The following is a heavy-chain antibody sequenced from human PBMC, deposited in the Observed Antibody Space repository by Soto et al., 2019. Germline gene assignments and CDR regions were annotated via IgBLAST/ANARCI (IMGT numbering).Heavy chain of an antibody. CDR2: VYWDDDK. Sequence: QITLNESGPALVKPTQTLTLTRTFSGFSLNTRDVGVGWIRQSPGKALEWLGVVYWDDDKTYSPSLKSRLTITKDTPKNQVVLRMTKMDPVDTATYYCAHCRGGVASFWGQGTLVTVSS. V-gene: IGHV2-5*02. CDR1: GFSLNTRDVG. D-gene: IGHD3-16*01. CDR3: AHCRGGVASF. J-gene: IGHJ4*02.